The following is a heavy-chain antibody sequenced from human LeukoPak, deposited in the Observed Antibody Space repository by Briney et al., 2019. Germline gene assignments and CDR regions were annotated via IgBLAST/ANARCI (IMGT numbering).Heavy chain of an antibody. CDR1: GFTVSSTY. CDR2: IYGDGGT. CDR3: ASDRAGRQSWVEFDL. J-gene: IGHJ5*02. D-gene: IGHD3-10*01. V-gene: IGHV3-66*02. Sequence: GGSLRLTCTVSGFTVSSTYMDWVRQAPGKGPGWVSLIYGDGGTVYADSVKGRFTISRDNSRNMVYLQMNSLRAEDSAVYYCASDRAGRQSWVEFDLWGQRTLVTVSS.